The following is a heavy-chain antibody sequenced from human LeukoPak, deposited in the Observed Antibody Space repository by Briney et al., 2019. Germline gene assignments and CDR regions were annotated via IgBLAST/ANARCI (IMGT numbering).Heavy chain of an antibody. V-gene: IGHV4-34*01. D-gene: IGHD5-18*01. CDR1: GGSISSYY. CDR3: ARVRNHGAFVDTAMNAHFDY. CDR2: INHSGST. Sequence: SETLSLTCTVSGGSISSYYWSWIRQPPGKGLEWIGEINHSGSTNYNPSLKSRVTISVDTSKNQFSLKLSSVTAADTAVYYCARVRNHGAFVDTAMNAHFDYWGQGTLVTVSS. J-gene: IGHJ4*02.